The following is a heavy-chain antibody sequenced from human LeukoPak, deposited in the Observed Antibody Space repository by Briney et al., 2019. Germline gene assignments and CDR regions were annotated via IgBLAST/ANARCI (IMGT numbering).Heavy chain of an antibody. V-gene: IGHV3-48*02. CDR2: ISSSSSII. Sequence: GRSLRLSCAASGFTFSSYSMNWVRQAPGKGLEWLSYISSSSSIIYYADSVKGRFTISRDNAKNSLYLQMNSLRDEDTAVYYCAKSDTYRFDYWAQGTLVTVSS. CDR1: GFTFSSYS. CDR3: AKSDTYRFDY. D-gene: IGHD2-21*02. J-gene: IGHJ4*02.